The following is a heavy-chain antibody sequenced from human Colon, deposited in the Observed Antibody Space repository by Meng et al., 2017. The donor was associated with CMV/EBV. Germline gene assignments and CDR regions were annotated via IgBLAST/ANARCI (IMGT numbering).Heavy chain of an antibody. J-gene: IGHJ4*02. Sequence: GESLKISCKGSGYSFTSYWIGWVRQMPGKGLEWMGIIYPGDSDTRYSSSFQGQVTISVDKSISTAYFQWSSLKASDTAMYYCARRYSSSWFDYWGQGTLVTVSS. CDR1: GYSFTSYW. V-gene: IGHV5-51*01. CDR3: ARRYSSSWFDY. D-gene: IGHD6-6*01. CDR2: IYPGDSDT.